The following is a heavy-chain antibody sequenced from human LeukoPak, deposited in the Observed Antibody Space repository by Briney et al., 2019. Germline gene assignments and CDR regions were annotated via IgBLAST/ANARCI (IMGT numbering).Heavy chain of an antibody. CDR1: GFTLSIYA. CDR2: ISGSSGST. Sequence: GGSLRLSCAASGFTLSIYATSSGCPSPQERQGWESAISGSSGSTYYADSVKGRFTISRDNSKNTLYLQMNSLRAEDTAVYYCAKDMRELSYWGQGTLVTVSS. J-gene: IGHJ4*02. CDR3: AKDMRELSY. V-gene: IGHV3-23*01. D-gene: IGHD1-26*01.